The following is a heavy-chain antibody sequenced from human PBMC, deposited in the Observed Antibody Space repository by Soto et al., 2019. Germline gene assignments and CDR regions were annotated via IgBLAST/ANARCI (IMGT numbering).Heavy chain of an antibody. CDR1: GFTFTNYW. CDR3: ARGRYRAYGKDY. D-gene: IGHD4-17*01. V-gene: IGHV3-74*01. Sequence: EVQLVESGGGLVQPGGSLRLSCAASGFTFTNYWMHWVRQVPGKGPEWVSRIKSDETTTDYADSVQGRFTISRDNAKNTVYLQMSSLRAEDTAVYYCARGRYRAYGKDYWGQGILVTVSP. CDR2: IKSDETTT. J-gene: IGHJ4*02.